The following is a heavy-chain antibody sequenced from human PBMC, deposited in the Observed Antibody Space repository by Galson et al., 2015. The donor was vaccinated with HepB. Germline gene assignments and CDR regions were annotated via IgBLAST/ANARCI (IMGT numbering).Heavy chain of an antibody. J-gene: IGHJ6*02. Sequence: QSGAEVKKPGESLRISCKGSGYSFTSYWISWVRQMPGKGLEWMGRIDPSDSYTNYSPSFQGHVTISADQSISTAYLQWSSLKASDTAMYYCARRDMTTVTTGDYYYGMDVWGQGTTVTVSS. CDR1: GYSFTSYW. CDR2: IDPSDSYT. V-gene: IGHV5-10-1*01. CDR3: ARRDMTTVTTGDYYYGMDV. D-gene: IGHD4-11*01.